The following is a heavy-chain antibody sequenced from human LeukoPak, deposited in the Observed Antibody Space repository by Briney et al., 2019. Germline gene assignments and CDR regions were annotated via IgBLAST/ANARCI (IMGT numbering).Heavy chain of an antibody. CDR2: ISAYNGNT. Sequence: GASVKVSCKASGYTFTSYGISWVRQAPGQGLEWMGWISAYNGNTNYAQKLQGRVTMTTDTSTSIAYMELRSLRSDDTAVYYCARDHPTSILEWLSYYYYGMDVWGQGTTVTVSS. V-gene: IGHV1-18*01. D-gene: IGHD3-3*01. CDR3: ARDHPTSILEWLSYYYYGMDV. CDR1: GYTFTSYG. J-gene: IGHJ6*02.